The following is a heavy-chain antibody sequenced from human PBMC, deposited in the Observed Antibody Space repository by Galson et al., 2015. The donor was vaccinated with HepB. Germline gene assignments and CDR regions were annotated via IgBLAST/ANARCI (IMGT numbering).Heavy chain of an antibody. D-gene: IGHD3-22*01. J-gene: IGHJ4*02. CDR1: GFTFSTFA. CDR2: ISYDGDNE. Sequence: SLRLSCAASGFTFSTFAMHWFRQAPGKGLDWVAVISYDGDNEHYADSVKGRFTIPRDNSKNTLYLQMNSLRAEDTAMYYCAKRSYYDSSGYSYFDYWGQGTLVTVSS. V-gene: IGHV3-30-3*01. CDR3: AKRSYYDSSGYSYFDY.